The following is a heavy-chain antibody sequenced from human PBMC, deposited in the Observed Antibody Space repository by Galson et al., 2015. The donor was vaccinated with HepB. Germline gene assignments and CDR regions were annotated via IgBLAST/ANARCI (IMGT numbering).Heavy chain of an antibody. CDR2: INAGNGNT. CDR1: GYTFTSYA. J-gene: IGHJ4*02. CDR3: ARGVNVLLWFGELLPPDY. V-gene: IGHV1-3*01. D-gene: IGHD3-10*01. Sequence: SVKVSCRASGYTFTSYAMHWARQAPGQRLEWMGWINAGNGNTKYSQKFQGRVTITRDTSASTAYMELSSLRSEDTAAYYCARGVNVLLWFGELLPPDYWGQGTLVTVSS.